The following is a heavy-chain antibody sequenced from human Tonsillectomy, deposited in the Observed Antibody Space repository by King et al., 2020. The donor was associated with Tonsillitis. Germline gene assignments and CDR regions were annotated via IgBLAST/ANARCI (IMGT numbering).Heavy chain of an antibody. CDR1: GFTFSSYG. Sequence: VQLVESGGGVVQPGGSLRLSCAASGFTFSSYGMHWVRQAPGKGLEWVAFIRYDGSNKYYADSVKGRFTISRDNSKNTLYLQMNSLRAEDTAVYYCARDLHPLGGYGADGEWFDPWGQGTLVTVSS. CDR3: ARDLHPLGGYGADGEWFDP. J-gene: IGHJ5*02. D-gene: IGHD5-12*01. CDR2: IRYDGSNK. V-gene: IGHV3-30*02.